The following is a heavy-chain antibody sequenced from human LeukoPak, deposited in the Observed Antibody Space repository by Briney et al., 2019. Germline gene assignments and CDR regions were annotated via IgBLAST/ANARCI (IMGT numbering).Heavy chain of an antibody. V-gene: IGHV4-34*01. J-gene: IGHJ3*02. CDR1: GGSFSTYY. D-gene: IGHD5-12*01. CDR3: ARSCRILDIVATIRARLGGNGFDI. Sequence: SETLSLTCTVSGGSFSTYYWSWIRQPPGKGLEWIGEINHSGSTYYNPSLKSRVTIAVETSKNQFSLKLSSVTAADKAVYYCARSCRILDIVATIRARLGGNGFDIWGQGTMVTVSS. CDR2: INHSGST.